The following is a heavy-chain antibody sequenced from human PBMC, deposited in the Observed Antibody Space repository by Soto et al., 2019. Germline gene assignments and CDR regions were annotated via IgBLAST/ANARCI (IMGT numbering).Heavy chain of an antibody. D-gene: IGHD3-3*01. Sequence: ASVTVSCKVSGYTHTDLSMHWVRQAPGKGLEWMGGFDPEDGETIYAQKFQGRVTMTEDTSTDTAYMELSSLRSEDTAVYYCAVASQLEGYDFWSGYYPRFDPWGQGTLVTVSS. CDR3: AVASQLEGYDFWSGYYPRFDP. CDR1: GYTHTDLS. V-gene: IGHV1-24*01. J-gene: IGHJ5*02. CDR2: FDPEDGET.